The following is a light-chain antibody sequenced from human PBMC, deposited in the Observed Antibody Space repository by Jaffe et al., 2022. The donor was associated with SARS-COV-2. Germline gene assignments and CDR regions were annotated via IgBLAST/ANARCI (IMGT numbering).Light chain of an antibody. V-gene: IGLV2-8*01. CDR2: DVS. Sequence: QSALTQPPSASGSPGQSVTISCTGTSWYHVSWYQQHPGKAPKLMIYDVSNRPSGVSDRFSGSKSGNTASLTISGLQAEDEADYYCTSYGGSNSVAFGGGTKLTVL. J-gene: IGLJ2*01. CDR1: SWYH. CDR3: TSYGGSNSVA.